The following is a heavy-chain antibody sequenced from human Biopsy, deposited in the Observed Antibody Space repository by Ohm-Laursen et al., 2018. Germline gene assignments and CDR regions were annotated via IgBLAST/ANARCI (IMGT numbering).Heavy chain of an antibody. CDR1: GFTFSSNW. V-gene: IGHV3-74*01. J-gene: IGHJ3*02. CDR3: ARSGWPENDAFDI. D-gene: IGHD6-19*01. Sequence: SLRLSCTASGFTFSSNWMHWVRQPPGKGLMWVSRINNDGSDTTYADSVTGRFTVSRDNAKNTLYLQMNSLRAEDTAVYYCARSGWPENDAFDIWGQGTMVTVSS. CDR2: INNDGSDT.